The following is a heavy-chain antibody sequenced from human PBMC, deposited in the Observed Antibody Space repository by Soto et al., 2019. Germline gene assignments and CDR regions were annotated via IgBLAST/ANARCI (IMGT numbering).Heavy chain of an antibody. J-gene: IGHJ6*03. V-gene: IGHV4-31*03. CDR2: IYYSGST. D-gene: IGHD2-15*01. CDR1: GGSISSGGYY. Sequence: PSETLSLTCTVSGGSISSGGYYWSWIRQHPGKGLEWIGYIYYSGSTYYNPSLKSRVTISVDTSKNQFSLKLSSVTAADTAVYYCARDFTGGGGRAKYYSYVDVWGKGTTVTVSS. CDR3: ARDFTGGGGRAKYYSYVDV.